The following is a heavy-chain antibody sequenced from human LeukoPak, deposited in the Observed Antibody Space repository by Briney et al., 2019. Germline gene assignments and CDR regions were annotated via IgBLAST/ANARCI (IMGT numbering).Heavy chain of an antibody. J-gene: IGHJ4*02. CDR2: IRGNSGMR. V-gene: IGHV3-23*01. CDR1: GFSFSDYA. CDR3: AKDQEDRGYPSSFDF. Sequence: RGSLRLSCTSSGFSFSDYAMNWVRQAPGKGLEWVSCIRGNSGMRFYSDSVRGRFTISRDNSKNTVYLQMDSLRVDDTAVYFCAKDQEDRGYPSSFDFWGQGTLVTVSS. D-gene: IGHD2-15*01.